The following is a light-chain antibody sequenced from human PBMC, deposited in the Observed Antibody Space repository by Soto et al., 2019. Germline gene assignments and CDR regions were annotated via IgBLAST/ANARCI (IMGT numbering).Light chain of an antibody. Sequence: DIQMTQSPSSLSASVGDTVTITCRASQSITNYLTWFQQKPGKAPSLLIFAADNLQDGVPSRFSGSGSGRDFSLTISSLQPGDFATYYCQQSYDMPWTFGQGTKVEIK. V-gene: IGKV1-39*01. J-gene: IGKJ1*01. CDR2: AAD. CDR1: QSITNY. CDR3: QQSYDMPWT.